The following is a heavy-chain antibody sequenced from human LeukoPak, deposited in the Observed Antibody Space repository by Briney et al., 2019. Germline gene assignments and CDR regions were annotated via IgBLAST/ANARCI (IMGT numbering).Heavy chain of an antibody. D-gene: IGHD5-24*01. J-gene: IGHJ5*02. CDR1: GGSFSGYY. CDR3: ASSRDGYNYGGWFDP. V-gene: IGHV4-34*01. Sequence: EXLSLTCAVYGGSFSGYYWSWIRQPPGKGLEWIGEINHSGSTNYNPSLKSRVTISVDTSKNQFSLKLSSVTAADTAVYYCASSRDGYNYGGWFDPWGQGTLVTVSS. CDR2: INHSGST.